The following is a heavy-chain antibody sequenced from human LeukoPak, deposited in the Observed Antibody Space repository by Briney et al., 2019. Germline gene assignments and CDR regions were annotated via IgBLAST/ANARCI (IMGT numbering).Heavy chain of an antibody. J-gene: IGHJ4*02. V-gene: IGHV1-69*13. CDR2: IIPIFGTA. CDR1: GGTFSSYA. CDR3: AREGQTATYPY. Sequence: SVKVSCKASGGTFSSYAISWVRQAPGQGLEWMGGIIPIFGTANYAQKFQGRVTITADESTSTAYMELSGLRSEDTAVYYCAREGQTATYPYWGQGTLVTVSS. D-gene: IGHD2-21*02.